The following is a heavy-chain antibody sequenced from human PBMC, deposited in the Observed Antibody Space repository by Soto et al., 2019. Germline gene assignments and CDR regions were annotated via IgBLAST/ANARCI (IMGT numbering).Heavy chain of an antibody. J-gene: IGHJ4*02. D-gene: IGHD3-9*01. CDR2: VYDNGRP. Sequence: SETLSLTCTISGGSISVYYWSWIRQSPRQGLEWIGYVYDNGRPYYSPSLKSRVTISADTSKNQISLKLPSATAADTAVYYCARGVGSSPPRYWGRGTLVTVS. CDR3: ARGVGSSPPRY. CDR1: GGSISVYY. V-gene: IGHV4-59*01.